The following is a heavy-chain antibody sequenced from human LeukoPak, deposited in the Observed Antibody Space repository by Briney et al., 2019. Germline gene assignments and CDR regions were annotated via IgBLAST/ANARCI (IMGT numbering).Heavy chain of an antibody. J-gene: IGHJ4*02. V-gene: IGHV1-69*01. CDR2: IIPIFGRA. Sequence: GASVKVSCKASVGTFSSYAVSWVRQAPGQGLEWMGGIIPIFGRANYAQKFQGRVTITADESTSTAYMELSSLRSEDTAVYYCARAPTYYYDSSGYPTNGYFDYWGQGTLVTVSS. CDR3: ARAPTYYYDSSGYPTNGYFDY. D-gene: IGHD3-22*01. CDR1: VGTFSSYA.